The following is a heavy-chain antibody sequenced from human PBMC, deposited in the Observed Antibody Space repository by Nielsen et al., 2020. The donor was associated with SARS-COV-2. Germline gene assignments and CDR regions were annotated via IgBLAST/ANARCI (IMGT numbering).Heavy chain of an antibody. CDR3: AATIVGAAGGDV. J-gene: IGHJ6*02. D-gene: IGHD1-26*01. V-gene: IGHV1-58*01. CDR2: TVVGSGNT. CDR1: GFTFTSSA. Sequence: SVKVSCKASGFTFTSSAVQWVRQARGQRLEWIGWTVVGSGNTNYAQKFQERVTITRDMSTSTAYMELSSLRSEDTAVYYCAATIVGAAGGDVWGQGTTVTVSS.